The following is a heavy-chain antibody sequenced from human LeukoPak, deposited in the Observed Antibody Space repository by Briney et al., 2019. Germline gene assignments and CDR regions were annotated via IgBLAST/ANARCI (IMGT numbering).Heavy chain of an antibody. J-gene: IGHJ4*02. D-gene: IGHD4-23*01. CDR2: INSDGSGT. V-gene: IGHV3-74*01. Sequence: GESLRLSCAASGFTFSSYWMHWVRQAPGKGRVWISRINSDGSGTSYADPVKGRFTISRDNAKNTLYLQMNSLRAEDTAVYYCARADDGANSWVNYWGQGTLVTVSS. CDR1: GFTFSSYW. CDR3: ARADDGANSWVNY.